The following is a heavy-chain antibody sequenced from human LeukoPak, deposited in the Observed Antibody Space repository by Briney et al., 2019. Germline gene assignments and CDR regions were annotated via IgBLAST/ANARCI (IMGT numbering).Heavy chain of an antibody. CDR2: ITSSSGTI. CDR1: GFTFSDYS. Sequence: PGGSLRLSCEASGFTFSDYSMNWVRQAPGKGLEWISYITSSSGTIYYADSVKGRFTVSRDSAENSLYLQMNSLRAEDTAVYYCARDNYDSSGYRYWGQGTLVTVSS. CDR3: ARDNYDSSGYRY. D-gene: IGHD3-22*01. V-gene: IGHV3-48*01. J-gene: IGHJ4*02.